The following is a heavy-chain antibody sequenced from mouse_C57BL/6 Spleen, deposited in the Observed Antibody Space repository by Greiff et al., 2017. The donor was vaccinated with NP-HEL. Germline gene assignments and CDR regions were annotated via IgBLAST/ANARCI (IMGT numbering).Heavy chain of an antibody. D-gene: IGHD1-1*01. V-gene: IGHV5-17*01. J-gene: IGHJ4*01. CDR1: GFTFSDYG. CDR3: ARNSPLYYYAMDY. Sequence: EVKLVESGGGLVKPGGSLKLSCAASGFTFSDYGMHWVRQAPEKGLEWVAYISSGSSTIYYADTVKGRFTISRDNAKNTLFLQMTSLRSEDTAMYYCARNSPLYYYAMDYWGQGTSVTVSS. CDR2: ISSGSSTI.